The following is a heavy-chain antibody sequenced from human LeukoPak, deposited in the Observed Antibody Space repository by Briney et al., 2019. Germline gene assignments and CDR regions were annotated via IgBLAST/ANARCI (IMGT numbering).Heavy chain of an antibody. Sequence: ASVKVSCKASGYTFTGYYMHWVRQAPGQGLEWMGRINPNSGGTNYAQKFQGRVTMTRDTSISTAYMELSRLRSDDTAVYYCARVHAVGDAFDIWGQGTMVTASS. V-gene: IGHV1-2*06. CDR2: INPNSGGT. J-gene: IGHJ3*02. D-gene: IGHD6-19*01. CDR3: ARVHAVGDAFDI. CDR1: GYTFTGYY.